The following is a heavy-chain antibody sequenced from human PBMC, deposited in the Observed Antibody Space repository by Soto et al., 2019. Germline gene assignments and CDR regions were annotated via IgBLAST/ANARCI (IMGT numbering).Heavy chain of an antibody. D-gene: IGHD3-22*01. CDR1: GGTFSSYA. CDR2: IIPIFGTA. J-gene: IGHJ4*02. V-gene: IGHV1-69*01. Sequence: QVQLVQSGAEVKKPGSSVKVSCKASGGTFSSYAISWVRQTPGQGLEWMGGIIPIFGTANYAQKFQGRVTITADESTSTAYRERGSLRSEDRAVYYCGRDYYDGSGYYRGGGPTFDYWGQGTLVTVSS. CDR3: GRDYYDGSGYYRGGGPTFDY.